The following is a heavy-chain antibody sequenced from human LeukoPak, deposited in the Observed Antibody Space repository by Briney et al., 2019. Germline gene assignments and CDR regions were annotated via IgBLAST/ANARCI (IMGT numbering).Heavy chain of an antibody. D-gene: IGHD4-17*01. Sequence: GGSLRLSCAASGFIFSSYDMHWVRQAPGKGLEWVSFIRHDGSNKFYADSMKGRFTISRDNSKNTLYLQMNSLRAEDTAVYYCARCTVYYYYMDVWGKGTTVTISS. CDR1: GFIFSSYD. CDR3: ARCTVYYYYMDV. V-gene: IGHV3-30*02. CDR2: IRHDGSNK. J-gene: IGHJ6*03.